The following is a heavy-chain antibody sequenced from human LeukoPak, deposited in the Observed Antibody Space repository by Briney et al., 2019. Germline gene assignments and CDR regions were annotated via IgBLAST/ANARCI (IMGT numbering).Heavy chain of an antibody. D-gene: IGHD3-16*01. CDR2: IDPNNGGT. CDR3: ATDEGG. Sequence: ASVKVSCKASGYTFTGYYMHWVRQAPGQGLEWMGFIDPNNGGTNYAQRFQGWVTLTRDTSISTAYMELSSLRSDDTAVYHCATDEGGWGQGTLVTVSS. CDR1: GYTFTGYY. J-gene: IGHJ1*01. V-gene: IGHV1-2*04.